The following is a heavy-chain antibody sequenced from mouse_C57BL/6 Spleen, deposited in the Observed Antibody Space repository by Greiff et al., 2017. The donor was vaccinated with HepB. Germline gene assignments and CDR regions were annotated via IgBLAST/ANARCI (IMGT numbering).Heavy chain of an antibody. CDR3: ARGGYSNYFYAMDY. CDR1: GFTFSDYG. V-gene: IGHV5-17*01. D-gene: IGHD2-5*01. CDR2: ISSGSSTI. Sequence: EVQRVESGGGLVKPGGSLKLSCAASGFTFSDYGMHWVRQAPEKGLEWVAYISSGSSTIYYADTVKGRVTISRDNATNTLILQMTSLRSEDTAMYYGARGGYSNYFYAMDYWGQGTSVTVSS. J-gene: IGHJ4*01.